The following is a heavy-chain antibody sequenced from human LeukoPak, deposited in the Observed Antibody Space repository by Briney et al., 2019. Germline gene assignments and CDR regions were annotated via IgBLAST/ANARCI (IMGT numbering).Heavy chain of an antibody. CDR2: IYSGADT. V-gene: IGHV3-66*02. D-gene: IGHD3-3*01. Sequence: GSLRLSCAASGFPVSSNYMSWVRQAPGKGLEWVSVIYSGADTYYAGSLKGRFTISRGNSKNTMYLQMNSLRAEDTAVYYCARGPYELRFLESSPPTDYWGQGTLVTVSS. J-gene: IGHJ4*02. CDR3: ARGPYELRFLESSPPTDY. CDR1: GFPVSSNY.